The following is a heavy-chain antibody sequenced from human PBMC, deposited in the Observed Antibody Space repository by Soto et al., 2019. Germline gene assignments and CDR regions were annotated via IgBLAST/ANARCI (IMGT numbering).Heavy chain of an antibody. CDR3: AREGLLAAAGCFDY. V-gene: IGHV3-30-3*01. D-gene: IGHD6-13*01. Sequence: GGSLRLSCAASGFTFSSYAMHWVRQAPGKGLEWVAVISYDGSNKYYADSVKGRFTISRDNSKNTLYLQMNSLRAEDTAVYYCAREGLLAAAGCFDYWGQGTLVTVSS. CDR2: ISYDGSNK. J-gene: IGHJ4*02. CDR1: GFTFSSYA.